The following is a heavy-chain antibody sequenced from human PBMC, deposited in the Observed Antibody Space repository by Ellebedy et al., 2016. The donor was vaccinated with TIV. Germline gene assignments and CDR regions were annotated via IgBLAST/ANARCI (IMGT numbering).Heavy chain of an antibody. CDR2: MNPNSGNT. V-gene: IGHV1-8*01. CDR3: ARGVVPAAYYYYYYYMEV. CDR1: GYTFTSYD. Sequence: ASVKVSCXASGYTFTSYDINWVRQATGQGLEWMGWMNPNSGNTGYAQKFQGRVTMTRNTSISTAYMELSSLRSEDTAVYYCARGVVPAAYYYYYYYMEVWGKGTTVTVSS. J-gene: IGHJ6*03. D-gene: IGHD2-2*01.